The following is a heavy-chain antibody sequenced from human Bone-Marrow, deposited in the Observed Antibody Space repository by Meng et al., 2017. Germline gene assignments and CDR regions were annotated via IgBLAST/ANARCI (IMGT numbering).Heavy chain of an antibody. D-gene: IGHD3-22*01. CDR2: INPNSGGT. CDR1: GYTFTGYY. Sequence: ALVKVSCKASGYTFTGYYMHWVRQAPGQGLEWMGWINPNSGGTNYAQKFQGRVTMTRDTSISTAYMELSRLRSDDTAVYYCARGRFDTYYYDSSGYWGAFDIWGQGTMVTISS. CDR3: ARGRFDTYYYDSSGYWGAFDI. J-gene: IGHJ3*02. V-gene: IGHV1-2*02.